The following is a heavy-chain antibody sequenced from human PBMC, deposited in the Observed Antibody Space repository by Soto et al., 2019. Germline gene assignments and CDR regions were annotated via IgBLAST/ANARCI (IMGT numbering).Heavy chain of an antibody. J-gene: IGHJ3*02. CDR2: IYYSGST. V-gene: IGHV4-31*03. D-gene: IGHD3-3*01. Sequence: SETLSLTCTVSGGSISSGGYYWSWIRQHPGKGLEWIWYIYYSGSTYYNPSLKSRVTISVDTSKNQFSLKLSSVTAADTAVYYCARVGDTYYDFWSGYSHIWGQGTMVTVSS. CDR3: ARVGDTYYDFWSGYSHI. CDR1: GGSISSGGYY.